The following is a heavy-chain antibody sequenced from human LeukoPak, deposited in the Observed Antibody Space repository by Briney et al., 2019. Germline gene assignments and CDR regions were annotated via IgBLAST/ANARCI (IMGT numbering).Heavy chain of an antibody. CDR1: GYNFPSYT. Sequence: ASVKVSCKTSGYNFPSYTMHWLRQAPGQSPEWMGSINGDNGNTKYSEKFQDRVTFTRDISASSAYMELSSLRSEDTAVYYCARSSSGTYHYWGQGTLVTVSS. V-gene: IGHV1-3*01. CDR2: INGDNGNT. J-gene: IGHJ4*02. CDR3: ARSSSGTYHY. D-gene: IGHD3-10*01.